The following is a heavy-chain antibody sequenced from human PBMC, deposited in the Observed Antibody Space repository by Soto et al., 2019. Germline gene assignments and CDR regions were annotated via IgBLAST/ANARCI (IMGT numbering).Heavy chain of an antibody. CDR3: TRGFRSLGY. Sequence: PGGSLRLSCAISGFSVSSNYLSWVRQAPGKGLEWVSVHYSGGSTYYADSVQGRFTISRDKSNNTLYLQMNSLKTEDTAVYYCTRGFRSLGYWGQGTLVTVSS. CDR1: GFSVSSNY. D-gene: IGHD3-16*02. CDR2: HYSGGST. V-gene: IGHV3-53*01. J-gene: IGHJ4*02.